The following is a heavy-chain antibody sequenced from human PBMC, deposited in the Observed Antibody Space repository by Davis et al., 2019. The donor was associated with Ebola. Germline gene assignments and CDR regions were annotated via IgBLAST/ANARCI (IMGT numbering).Heavy chain of an antibody. CDR2: INPNSGGT. V-gene: IGHV1-2*02. CDR3: ARVSLYYDMDV. CDR1: GYTFTGYY. J-gene: IGHJ6*02. Sequence: AASVKVSCKASGYTFTGYYMHWVRQAPGQGLEWMGWINPNSGGTNYAQKFQGRVTITADESTSTAYMELSSLRSEDTAVYYCARVSLYYDMDVWGQGTTVTVSS.